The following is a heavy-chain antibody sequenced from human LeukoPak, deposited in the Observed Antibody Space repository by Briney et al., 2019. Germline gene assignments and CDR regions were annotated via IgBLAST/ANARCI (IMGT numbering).Heavy chain of an antibody. Sequence: PGGSLRLSCGACRFTFTSSWMHWVRQAPGKGLVWGSRIKTDGSITTYGDCVKGRFTIYRENARSTLYLQMHSLRAEDTAVYYCARDQGPSGIGWFDPWGQGTLVTVSA. CDR2: IKTDGSIT. D-gene: IGHD1-26*01. CDR3: ARDQGPSGIGWFDP. J-gene: IGHJ5*02. CDR1: RFTFTSSW. V-gene: IGHV3-74*03.